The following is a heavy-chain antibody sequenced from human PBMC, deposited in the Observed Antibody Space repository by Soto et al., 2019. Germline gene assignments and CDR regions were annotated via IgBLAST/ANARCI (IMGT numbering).Heavy chain of an antibody. D-gene: IGHD3-10*01. CDR1: GGSFSGYY. V-gene: IGHV4-34*01. Sequence: SETLSLTCAVYGGSFSGYYWSWIRQPPGKGLEWIGEINHSGSTNYNLSLKSRVTISVDTSKNQFSLKLSSVTAADTAVYYCARTHSGSYYNPLFDYWGQGTLVTVSS. CDR2: INHSGST. J-gene: IGHJ4*02. CDR3: ARTHSGSYYNPLFDY.